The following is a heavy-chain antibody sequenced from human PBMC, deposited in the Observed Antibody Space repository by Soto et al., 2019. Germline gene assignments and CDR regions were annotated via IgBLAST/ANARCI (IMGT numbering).Heavy chain of an antibody. V-gene: IGHV4-39*01. CDR1: GGSISSSSYY. Sequence: QLQLQESGPGLVKPSETLSLTCTVSGGSISSSSYYWGWIRQPPGKGLEWIGSIYYSGSTYYNPSLKSRVTISVDTSKNQFSLKLSSVTAADTAVYYCASPASGYCSGGSCYPPDAFHIWGQGTMVTVSS. J-gene: IGHJ3*02. CDR2: IYYSGST. CDR3: ASPASGYCSGGSCYPPDAFHI. D-gene: IGHD2-15*01.